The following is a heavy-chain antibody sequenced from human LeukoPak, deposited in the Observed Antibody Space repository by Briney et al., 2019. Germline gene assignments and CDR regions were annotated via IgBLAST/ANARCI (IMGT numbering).Heavy chain of an antibody. CDR2: ISGSGGST. Sequence: GGSLRLSCAASGFTFSSYAMSWVRQAPGKGLEWVSGISGSGGSTYYADSVKGRFTISRDNSKNTLYLQMDTLRAEDTAVYYCAKDYYASGSYPLYFDCWSQGTLVTVSS. V-gene: IGHV3-23*01. D-gene: IGHD3-10*01. CDR1: GFTFSSYA. CDR3: AKDYYASGSYPLYFDC. J-gene: IGHJ4*02.